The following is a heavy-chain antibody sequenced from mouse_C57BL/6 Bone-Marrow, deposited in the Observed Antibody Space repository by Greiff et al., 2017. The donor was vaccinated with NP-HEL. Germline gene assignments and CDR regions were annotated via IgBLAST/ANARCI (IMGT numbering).Heavy chain of an antibody. CDR2: IDPENGDT. Sequence: VQLQQSGAELVRPGASVKLSCTASGFNIKDDYMHWVKQRPEQGLEWIGWIDPENGDTEYASKFQGKATITADTSSNTAYLQLSSLTSEDTAVYYCTRIYSNYEGAMDYWGQGTSVTVSS. CDR3: TRIYSNYEGAMDY. D-gene: IGHD2-5*01. CDR1: GFNIKDDY. V-gene: IGHV14-4*01. J-gene: IGHJ4*01.